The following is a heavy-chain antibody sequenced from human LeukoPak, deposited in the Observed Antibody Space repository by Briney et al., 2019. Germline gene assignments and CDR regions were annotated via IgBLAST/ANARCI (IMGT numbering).Heavy chain of an antibody. CDR3: AKEGGTRGTFDV. D-gene: IGHD3/OR15-3a*01. V-gene: IGHV3-11*05. CDR2: ILMSTNYT. CDR1: GFTLSDSY. J-gene: IGHJ3*01. Sequence: GRSLRLSCAASGFTLSDSYMSWIRQAPGKGLEWVSYILMSTNYTSYAASVKGRFTISRDNAKNSLYLQMNSLRAEDTALYYCAKEGGTRGTFDVWGQGTMVTVSS.